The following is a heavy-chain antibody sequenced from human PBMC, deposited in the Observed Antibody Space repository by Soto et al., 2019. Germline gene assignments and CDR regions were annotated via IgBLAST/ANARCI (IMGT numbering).Heavy chain of an antibody. CDR2: ISGGGSNT. D-gene: IGHD4-4*01. J-gene: IGHJ4*02. V-gene: IGHV3-23*01. CDR1: GFPFSSYV. CDR3: AKDSNKYSSSLRGRYFDY. Sequence: EVQLLESGGGLVQRGGSLRLSCAASGFPFSSYVMSWGRQAPGKGLEGVSGISGGGSNTFYADSVKGRFTISRDNSKNTLLLQMNSLGAEDTAVYYCAKDSNKYSSSLRGRYFDYWGQGIGVTVSS.